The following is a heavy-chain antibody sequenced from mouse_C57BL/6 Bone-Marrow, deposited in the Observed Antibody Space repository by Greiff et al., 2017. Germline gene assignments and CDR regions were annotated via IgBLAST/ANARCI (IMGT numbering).Heavy chain of an antibody. J-gene: IGHJ3*01. CDR2: INPYNGGT. CDR1: GYTFTDYY. V-gene: IGHV1-19*01. Sequence: VQLQQSGPVLVKPGASVKMSCKASGYTFTDYYMNWVKQSHGKSLEWIGVINPYNGGTSYNQKFKGKATLTVDKSSSTAYMVLSSLTSEDSAVYYCAREGIYDYAGAWFAYWGQGTLVTVSA. CDR3: AREGIYDYAGAWFAY. D-gene: IGHD2-4*01.